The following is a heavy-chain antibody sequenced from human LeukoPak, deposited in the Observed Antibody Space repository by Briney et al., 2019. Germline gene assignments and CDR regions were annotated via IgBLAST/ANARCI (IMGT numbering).Heavy chain of an antibody. J-gene: IGHJ3*02. CDR2: IYYSGST. CDR3: ASLREGGAFDI. V-gene: IGHV4-39*07. CDR1: GGPISSSSYY. Sequence: SETLSLTCTVSGGPISSSSYYWGWIRQPPGKGLEWIGSIYYSGSTYYNPSLKSRVTISVDTSKNQFSLKLSSVTAADTAVYYCASLREGGAFDIWGQGTMVTVSS. D-gene: IGHD3-10*01.